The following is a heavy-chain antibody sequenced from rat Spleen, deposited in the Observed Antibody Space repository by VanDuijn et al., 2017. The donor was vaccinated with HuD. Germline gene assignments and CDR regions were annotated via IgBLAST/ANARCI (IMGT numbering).Heavy chain of an antibody. J-gene: IGHJ3*01. Sequence: EVQLVESGGGLVQPGRSLKLSCVASGFTFNNYWMTWIRQAPGKGLEWVASIPNTGGTTYYPDSLKGRFTISRDNAKSTLYLQMNSLRSEDTATYYCTRDQYGGYTDWFAYWGQGTLVTVSS. CDR3: TRDQYGGYTDWFAY. CDR1: GFTFNNYW. CDR2: IPNTGGTT. V-gene: IGHV5-31*01. D-gene: IGHD1-11*01.